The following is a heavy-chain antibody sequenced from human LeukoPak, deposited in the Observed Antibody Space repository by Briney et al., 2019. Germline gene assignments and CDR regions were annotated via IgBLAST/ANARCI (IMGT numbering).Heavy chain of an antibody. J-gene: IGHJ6*02. Sequence: SETLSLTCTVSGGSISSYCWSWIRQPPGKGLEWIGYIYYSGSTNYNPSLKSRVTISVDTSKNQFSLKLSSVTAADTAVYYCARASPRYSSGWYGTHYGMDVWGQGTTVTVSS. CDR3: ARASPRYSSGWYGTHYGMDV. V-gene: IGHV4-59*01. D-gene: IGHD6-19*01. CDR1: GGSISSYC. CDR2: IYYSGST.